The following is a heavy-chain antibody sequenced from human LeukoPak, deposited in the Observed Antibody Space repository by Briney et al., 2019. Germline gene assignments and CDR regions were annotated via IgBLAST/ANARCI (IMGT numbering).Heavy chain of an antibody. Sequence: SQTLSLTCAISGDXVSSNSAAWNWIRQSPSRGLEWLGRTYYRSKWYNDYAISVKSRITINPDTSKNQFSLQLNSVTPEDTAVYYCATGKGSDFDTPPLFYYGMHVWGQGTTVTVSS. V-gene: IGHV6-1*01. CDR1: GDXVSSNSAA. CDR3: ATGKGSDFDTPPLFYYGMHV. D-gene: IGHD5-12*01. CDR2: TYYRSKWYN. J-gene: IGHJ6*02.